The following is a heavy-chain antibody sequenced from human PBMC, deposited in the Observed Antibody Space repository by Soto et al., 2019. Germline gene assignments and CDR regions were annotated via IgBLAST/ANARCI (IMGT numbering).Heavy chain of an antibody. V-gene: IGHV3-23*01. D-gene: IGHD2-8*01. CDR2: IRSSGEST. CDR3: AKGGRRVLIPMDV. Sequence: QLLESGGGLVQTGGSLRLSCTASGFTFSNYAMSWVRQAPGKGLEWVSGIRSSGESTYYADSVKGRLTISRDNSKNMLYLQINSLRAEDAAVYYCAKGGRRVLIPMDVWGQGTTVTVSS. J-gene: IGHJ6*02. CDR1: GFTFSNYA.